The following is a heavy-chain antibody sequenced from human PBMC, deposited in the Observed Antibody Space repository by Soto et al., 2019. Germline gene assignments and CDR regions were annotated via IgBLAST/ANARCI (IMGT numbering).Heavy chain of an antibody. D-gene: IGHD6-13*01. Sequence: EVQLVESGGGLVQPGGSLKLSCAASGFTFSGSAMQWVRQASGKGLEWVGRIRSKANSYATAYAASVKGRFTISRDDSKNTASLQMTSLKTEDTAVYYCTSDAYSGSSWCSSRYWGQGTLVTVSS. J-gene: IGHJ4*02. CDR3: TSDAYSGSSWCSSRY. CDR1: GFTFSGSA. CDR2: IRSKANSYAT. V-gene: IGHV3-73*02.